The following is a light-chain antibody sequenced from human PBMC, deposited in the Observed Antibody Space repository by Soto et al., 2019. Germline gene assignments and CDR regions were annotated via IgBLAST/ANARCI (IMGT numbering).Light chain of an antibody. J-gene: IGKJ5*01. CDR1: QSVSSN. Sequence: SPFTPSVYTTKRATRSFRASQSVSSNLAWYQQKPGQAPRLLIYGASTSATGIPARFSGSGSGTDFTLTISSLLPAESGVHYCRQRNVLRPNTFGQGTSLDIK. CDR2: GAS. V-gene: IGKV3-15*01. CDR3: RQRNVLRPNT.